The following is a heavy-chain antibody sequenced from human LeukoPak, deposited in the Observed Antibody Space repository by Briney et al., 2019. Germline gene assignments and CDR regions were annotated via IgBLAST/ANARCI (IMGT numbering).Heavy chain of an antibody. Sequence: GGSLRLSCAASVFTFSSHSMNWVRQARGKGLEWVSGISGSGDTTYYADSVKGRFTISRDNSKNTVYLQMNSLRAEDTAVYYCAKGIAVAGNSQYFDYWGQGTLVIVSS. CDR2: ISGSGDTT. CDR1: VFTFSSHS. CDR3: AKGIAVAGNSQYFDY. J-gene: IGHJ4*02. D-gene: IGHD6-19*01. V-gene: IGHV3-23*01.